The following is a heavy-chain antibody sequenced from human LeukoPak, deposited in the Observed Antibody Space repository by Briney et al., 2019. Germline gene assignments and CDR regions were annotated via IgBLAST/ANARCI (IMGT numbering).Heavy chain of an antibody. V-gene: IGHV4-4*07. Sequence: PSETLSLTCTVSGGSISSYYWSWIRQPAGKGLEWIGRIYTSGSTNYNPSPKSRVTMSVDTSKNQFSLKLSSVTAADTAVYYCARRGLRYEQLGDAFDIWGQGTMVTVSS. J-gene: IGHJ3*02. CDR3: ARRGLRYEQLGDAFDI. D-gene: IGHD3-9*01. CDR1: GGSISSYY. CDR2: IYTSGST.